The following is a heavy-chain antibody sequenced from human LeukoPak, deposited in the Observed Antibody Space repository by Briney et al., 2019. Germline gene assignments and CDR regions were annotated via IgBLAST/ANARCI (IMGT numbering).Heavy chain of an antibody. J-gene: IGHJ6*03. D-gene: IGHD1-26*01. Sequence: GSLRLSSAASGFPFDDYGMSWVRPAPGKGLEWVSGINWNGGSKGYADSVKGRFTISRDNAKNSLYLQMNSLRAEDTAFYYCARALSGNYGASYYYYMDVWGKGTTVTVS. CDR1: GFPFDDYG. V-gene: IGHV3-20*03. CDR2: INWNGGSK. CDR3: ARALSGNYGASYYYYMDV.